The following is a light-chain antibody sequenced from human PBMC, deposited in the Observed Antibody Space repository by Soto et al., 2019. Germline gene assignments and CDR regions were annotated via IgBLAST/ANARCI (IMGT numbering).Light chain of an antibody. J-gene: IGLJ2*01. CDR3: YSYTGSSTFV. CDR1: SSDVGGYNY. Sequence: QSALTQPRSVSGSPGQSVTISCTGTSSDVGGYNYVSWYQQHPGKAPKLMIYDVSKWPSGVPDRFSGSKSGNTASLTISGRQADDEADYYCYSYTGSSTFVFGGGTKVTVL. CDR2: DVS. V-gene: IGLV2-11*01.